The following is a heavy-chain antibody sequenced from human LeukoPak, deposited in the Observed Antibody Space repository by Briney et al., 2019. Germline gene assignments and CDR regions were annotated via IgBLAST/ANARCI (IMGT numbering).Heavy chain of an antibody. D-gene: IGHD2-21*01. J-gene: IGHJ4*02. CDR2: ISDSGGTK. V-gene: IGHV3-23*01. Sequence: GGSLRLSCAASGFTFASYAMSWVRQPPGKGLEWVSSISDSGGTKYYADSVRGRFTISRDKSQSTLYLQMNSLRADDTAVYYCAKGRLATVISYLFDCWGQGTLVTVSS. CDR1: GFTFASYA. CDR3: AKGRLATVISYLFDC.